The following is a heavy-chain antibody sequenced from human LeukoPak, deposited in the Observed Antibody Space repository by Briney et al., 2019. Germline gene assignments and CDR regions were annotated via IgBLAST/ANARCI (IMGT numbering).Heavy chain of an antibody. CDR3: ARVKRPWELAFY. CDR2: IRAYNGNT. CDR1: GYTFTSYG. D-gene: IGHD1-26*01. V-gene: IGHV1-18*01. Sequence: ASVKVSCKASGYTFTSYGISWVRQAPGQGLEWMGWIRAYNGNTNYAQKLQGRVTMTTDTSTSTAYMELRSLRSDDTAVYYCARVKRPWELAFYWGQGTLVTVSS. J-gene: IGHJ4*02.